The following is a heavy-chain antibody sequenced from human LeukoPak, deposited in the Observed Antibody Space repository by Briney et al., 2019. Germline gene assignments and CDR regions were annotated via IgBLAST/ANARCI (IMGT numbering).Heavy chain of an antibody. V-gene: IGHV3-23*01. CDR2: ISASGGST. D-gene: IGHD3-10*01. Sequence: GGSLRLSCAAYGFTFSSYAMSWVRQAPGKGLEWVSIISASGGSTYYADSVKGRFTISRDKSRNYLQMNSLRGDDTAIYYCAKDVRVGEYYGSGSYFDYWGQGTLVTVSS. CDR1: GFTFSSYA. CDR3: AKDVRVGEYYGSGSYFDY. J-gene: IGHJ4*02.